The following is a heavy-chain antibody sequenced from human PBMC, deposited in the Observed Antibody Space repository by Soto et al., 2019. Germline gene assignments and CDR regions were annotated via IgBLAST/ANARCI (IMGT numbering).Heavy chain of an antibody. D-gene: IGHD3-10*01. Sequence: PSETLSLTCNVSGGSVSRVSYYWTWIRQPPGKGLEWIGYIYYSGRTNYNPSLKSRVTMSVDTSKNQFSLKLSSVTAADTAVYYCARDPQYGSYFDYWGQGTLVTVSS. CDR2: IYYSGRT. V-gene: IGHV4-61*01. CDR3: ARDPQYGSYFDY. CDR1: GGSVSRVSYY. J-gene: IGHJ4*02.